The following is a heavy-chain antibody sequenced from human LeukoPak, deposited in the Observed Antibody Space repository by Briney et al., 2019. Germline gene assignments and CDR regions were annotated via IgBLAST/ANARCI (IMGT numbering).Heavy chain of an antibody. Sequence: SYTLSLTCTVSDGSITTHYWSWIRQPAGKGLEWIGRMHANWYTDHCPSLKSRLTLSVDTSKKQFSLRLSSVTAADTAVYFCARYGYYGSGRFMDVWGKGTTVIVSS. V-gene: IGHV4-4*07. CDR3: ARYGYYGSGRFMDV. J-gene: IGHJ6*03. D-gene: IGHD3-10*01. CDR2: MHANWYT. CDR1: DGSITTHY.